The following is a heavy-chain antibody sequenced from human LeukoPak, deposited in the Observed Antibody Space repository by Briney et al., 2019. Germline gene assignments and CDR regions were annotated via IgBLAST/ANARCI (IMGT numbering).Heavy chain of an antibody. J-gene: IGHJ4*02. CDR1: GFTFSSYD. Sequence: GGSLRLSCAASGFTFSSYDMHWVRHATGKGLEWVSAIGTAGDTYYPGSVKGRFTISRENAKNSLYLQMNSLRAEATAVYYCARGSHYYYDSSGYNYWGQGTLVTVSS. CDR3: ARGSHYYYDSSGYNY. D-gene: IGHD3-22*01. CDR2: IGTAGDT. V-gene: IGHV3-13*01.